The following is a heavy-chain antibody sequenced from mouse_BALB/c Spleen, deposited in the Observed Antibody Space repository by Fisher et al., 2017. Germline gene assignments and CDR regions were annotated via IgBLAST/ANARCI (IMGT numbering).Heavy chain of an antibody. J-gene: IGHJ4*01. CDR3: ARGGATGAMDY. Sequence: KFKGKATLTVDKSSSTAYMELLSLTSEDSAVYYCARGGATGAMDYWGQGTSVTVSS. V-gene: IGHV1-26*01. D-gene: IGHD3-1*01.